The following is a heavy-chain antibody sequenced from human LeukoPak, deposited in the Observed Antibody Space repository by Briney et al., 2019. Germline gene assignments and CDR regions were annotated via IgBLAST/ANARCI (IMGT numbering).Heavy chain of an antibody. V-gene: IGHV4-59*08. D-gene: IGHD2/OR15-2a*01. CDR2: IYHSEAP. Sequence: SETLSLTCSVSGASISGHYWSWIRQPPGKGLEWIAYIYHSEAPNYNPSLNARVTMSLDMSKNQFSLRLTSVTAADTAVYYCARFSQYYDSPTHYLDYWGQGILVTVSS. CDR1: GASISGHY. J-gene: IGHJ4*02. CDR3: ARFSQYYDSPTHYLDY.